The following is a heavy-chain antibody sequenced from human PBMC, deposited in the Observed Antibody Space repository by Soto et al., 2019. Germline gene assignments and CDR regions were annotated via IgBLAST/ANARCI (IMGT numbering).Heavy chain of an antibody. CDR3: VTNGGLLWFGELRFFAF. J-gene: IGHJ4*02. CDR1: GGNVGSYA. CDR2: ISSNGGST. D-gene: IGHD3-10*01. V-gene: IGHV3-64D*06. Sequence: AASGGNVGSYAVRCVLKNKGKGLEWVSAISSNGGSTYYADSVKGRFTISRDNSKNTLYLQMSSLRAEDTAVYYCVTNGGLLWFGELRFFAFWGQGTLVTGFS.